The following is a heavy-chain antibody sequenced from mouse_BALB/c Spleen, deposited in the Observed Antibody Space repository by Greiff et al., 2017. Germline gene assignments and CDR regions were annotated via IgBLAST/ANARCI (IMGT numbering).Heavy chain of an antibody. Sequence: EVKVVESGGDLVKPGGSLKLSCAASGFTFSSYGMSWVRQTPDKRLEWVATISSGGSYTYYPDSVKGRFTISRDNAKNTLYLQMSSLKSEDTAMYYCARLDGYYGYAMDYWGQGTSVTVSS. V-gene: IGHV5-6*01. D-gene: IGHD2-3*01. CDR1: GFTFSSYG. CDR2: ISSGGSYT. J-gene: IGHJ4*01. CDR3: ARLDGYYGYAMDY.